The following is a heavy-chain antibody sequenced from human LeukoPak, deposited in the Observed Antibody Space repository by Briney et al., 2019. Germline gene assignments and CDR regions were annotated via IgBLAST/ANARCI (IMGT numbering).Heavy chain of an antibody. J-gene: IGHJ5*02. CDR1: GGTFSSYS. CDR3: ARANMVRGVGSFFHRNWIYP. D-gene: IGHD3-10*01. Sequence: SVKVSCKASGGTFSSYSISWVRQAPGQGLEWMGGIIPIFGTANYAQKFQGRVTITADESTSTAYMELSRLRSDDTAVYYCARANMVRGVGSFFHRNWIYPWGEGTLVTVSS. V-gene: IGHV1-69*01. CDR2: IIPIFGTA.